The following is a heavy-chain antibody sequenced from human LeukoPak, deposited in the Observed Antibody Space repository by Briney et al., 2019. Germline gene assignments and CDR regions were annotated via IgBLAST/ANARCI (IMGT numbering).Heavy chain of an antibody. J-gene: IGHJ5*02. CDR2: PCDSDT. Sequence: PCDSDTRYRPSFQGQVTISADKSISTAYLQWSSLKASDTAMYYCARHGDLELRYSWFDPWGQGTLVTVSS. V-gene: IGHV5-51*01. CDR3: ARHGDLELRYSWFDP. D-gene: IGHD1-7*01.